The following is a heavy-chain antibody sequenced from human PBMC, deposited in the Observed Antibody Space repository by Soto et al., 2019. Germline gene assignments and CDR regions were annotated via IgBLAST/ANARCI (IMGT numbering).Heavy chain of an antibody. Sequence: GGSLRLACATSGFPFTNYAMSCFRQAPGQGLEWVSAISGSGFSTSYADSVKGRFSISSDSSKNTLFLQMNSLRADDTAVYFCATFTFGRPFDTWGQGTMVTVSS. CDR3: ATFTFGRPFDT. CDR1: GFPFTNYA. J-gene: IGHJ3*02. V-gene: IGHV3-23*01. CDR2: ISGSGFST. D-gene: IGHD3-16*01.